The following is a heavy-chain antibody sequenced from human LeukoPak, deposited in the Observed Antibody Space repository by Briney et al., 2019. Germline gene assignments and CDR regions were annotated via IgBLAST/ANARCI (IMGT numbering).Heavy chain of an antibody. J-gene: IGHJ4*02. CDR2: VNSDGAST. CDR3: ARDGYGGFDY. V-gene: IGHV3-74*01. CDR1: GFTFSTYL. Sequence: GGSLRLSCAASGFTFSTYLMHWVRQAPGKGLVWVSRVNSDGASTSYADSVKGRFTISRDNTKNTLYLQMNSLRAEDTAVYYCARDGYGGFDYWGQGSLVTVSS. D-gene: IGHD2-15*01.